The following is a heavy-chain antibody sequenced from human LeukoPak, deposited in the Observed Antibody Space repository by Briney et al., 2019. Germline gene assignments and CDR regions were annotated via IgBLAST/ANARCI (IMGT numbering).Heavy chain of an antibody. J-gene: IGHJ4*02. CDR2: ISGSGGST. V-gene: IGHV3-23*01. CDR3: AKDSPPTVTTPWLTLDY. CDR1: GFTFSSYA. Sequence: PGGSLRLSCAASGFTFSSYAMSWVRQAPGKGLEWVSAISGSGGSTYYADSVKGRFTISRDNSKNTLYLQMNSLRAEDTAIYYCAKDSPPTVTTPWLTLDYWGQGTLVTVSS. D-gene: IGHD4-17*01.